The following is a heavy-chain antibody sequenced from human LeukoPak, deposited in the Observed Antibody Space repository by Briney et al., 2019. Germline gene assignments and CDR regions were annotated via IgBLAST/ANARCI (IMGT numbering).Heavy chain of an antibody. D-gene: IGHD5-18*01. CDR3: ARGTLYRAIRSRPADY. CDR1: GGSFSGYY. V-gene: IGHV4-34*01. J-gene: IGHJ4*02. Sequence: SETLSLTCAVYGGSFSGYYWSWIRQPPGKGLEWIGEINHSGSTNYNPSLKSRVTISVDTFKSQFSLKLSSVSGATTGVYYSARGTLYRAIRSRPADYWGQGTLVTVSS. CDR2: INHSGST.